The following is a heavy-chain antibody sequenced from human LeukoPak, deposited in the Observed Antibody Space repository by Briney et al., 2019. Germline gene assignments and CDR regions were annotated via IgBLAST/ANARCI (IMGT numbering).Heavy chain of an antibody. Sequence: RASVKVSCKASGYTFTGYYMHWVRQAPGQGLEWMGIINPSGGSTSYAQKFQGRVTMTRDTSTSTVYMELSSLRSEDTAVYYCARAGSDYCGGDCPKFDYWGQGTLVTVSS. V-gene: IGHV1-46*01. J-gene: IGHJ4*02. CDR1: GYTFTGYY. CDR3: ARAGSDYCGGDCPKFDY. CDR2: INPSGGST. D-gene: IGHD2-21*02.